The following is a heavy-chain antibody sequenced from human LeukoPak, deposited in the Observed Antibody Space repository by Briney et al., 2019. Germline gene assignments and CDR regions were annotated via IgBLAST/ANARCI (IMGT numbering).Heavy chain of an antibody. J-gene: IGHJ4*02. CDR3: ARDTAMVPLDY. D-gene: IGHD5-18*01. CDR2: IKQDGSEK. V-gene: IGHV3-7*01. Sequence: PGGSLRLSWAASGFTFSSYWMSWGRQAPGKGLEWVANIKQDGSEKYYVESGKGRFPISRDNAKKSLYLEMNRLRAEEPALNYFARDTAMVPLDYWGQGTLVTVSS. CDR1: GFTFSSYW.